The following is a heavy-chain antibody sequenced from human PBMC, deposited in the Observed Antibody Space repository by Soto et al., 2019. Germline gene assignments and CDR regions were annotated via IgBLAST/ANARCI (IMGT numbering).Heavy chain of an antibody. D-gene: IGHD2-8*02. CDR1: GGTFGNSA. CDR2: IIPIFPTP. CDR3: NYYYGIDV. Sequence: QVQLVQSGAEVKKPGSSVTVSCKASGGTFGNSAISWVRQAAGQGLEWMGGIIPIFPTPDYAQKFQGRVTITADESTGTAYMEFYCARDKVRQQLGGNYYYGIDVWGQGTTVTVSS. V-gene: IGHV1-69*12. J-gene: IGHJ6*02.